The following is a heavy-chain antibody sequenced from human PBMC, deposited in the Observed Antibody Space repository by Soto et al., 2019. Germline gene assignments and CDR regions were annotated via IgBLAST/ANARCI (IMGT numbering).Heavy chain of an antibody. D-gene: IGHD2-15*01. Sequence: EVQLLESGGGLVQPGGSLRLSCAASGFTFSSYAMSWVRQAPGKGLEWVSAISGSGGSTYYADSVKGRFTISRDNSKNTLYLQMNSLRAEDTAVYYCAKMYCSGGSCYEGGIDPWGQGTLVTVSS. CDR2: ISGSGGST. CDR1: GFTFSSYA. CDR3: AKMYCSGGSCYEGGIDP. J-gene: IGHJ5*02. V-gene: IGHV3-23*01.